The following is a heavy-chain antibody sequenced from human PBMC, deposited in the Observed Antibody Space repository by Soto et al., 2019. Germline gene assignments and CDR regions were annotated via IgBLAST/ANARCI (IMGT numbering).Heavy chain of an antibody. CDR3: AREGEGTTPVVTNDAFDI. CDR1: GGSISSYY. V-gene: IGHV4-59*01. J-gene: IGHJ3*02. Sequence: QVQLQESGPGLVKPSETLSLTCTVSGGSISSYYWSWIRQPPGKGLEWIGYIYYSGSTNYNPSLKSRVTISVDTSKHQFSLKLSSVTAADTAVYYCAREGEGTTPVVTNDAFDIWGQGTMVTVSS. D-gene: IGHD4-17*01. CDR2: IYYSGST.